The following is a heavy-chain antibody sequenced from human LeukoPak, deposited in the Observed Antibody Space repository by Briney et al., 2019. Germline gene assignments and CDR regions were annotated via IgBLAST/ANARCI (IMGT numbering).Heavy chain of an antibody. CDR1: GDSVSTNGVA. CDR2: TYYRSKWYN. J-gene: IGHJ3*02. CDR3: ARGRSSAFDT. Sequence: SQTLSVTCGISGDSVSTNGVAWNWIRQSPSRGLEWLGRTYYRSKWYNDYAVSVKSRITINPDTSRNQFSLQLNSVTPEDTAVYYCARGRSSAFDTWGQGTVVTVSS. V-gene: IGHV6-1*01.